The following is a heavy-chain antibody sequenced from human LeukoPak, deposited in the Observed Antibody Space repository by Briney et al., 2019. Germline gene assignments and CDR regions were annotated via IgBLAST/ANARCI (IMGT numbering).Heavy chain of an antibody. J-gene: IGHJ3*02. V-gene: IGHV3-74*01. D-gene: IGHD3-22*01. CDR2: INSDGSST. CDR1: GFTFSAYN. Sequence: GGSLRLSCAASGFTFSAYNMNWVRRTPGKGLVWVSRINSDGSSTSYADSVKGRFTISRDNAKNALYLQMNSLRAEDTAVYYCARDSSGYYYGEDAFDIWGQGTMVTVSS. CDR3: ARDSSGYYYGEDAFDI.